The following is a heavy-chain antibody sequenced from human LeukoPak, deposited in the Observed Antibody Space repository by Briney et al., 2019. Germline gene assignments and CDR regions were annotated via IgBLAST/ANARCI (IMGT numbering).Heavy chain of an antibody. D-gene: IGHD3-16*02. J-gene: IGHJ2*01. CDR2: IYYSGST. V-gene: IGHV4-59*12. CDR1: GGSISSYY. CDR3: ARSIGYWYFDL. Sequence: SETLSLTCTVSGGSISSYYWSWIRQPPGKGLEWIGSIYYSGSTYYNPSLKSRVTISVDTSKNQFSLKLSSVTAADTAVYYCARSIGYWYFDLWGRGTLVTVSS.